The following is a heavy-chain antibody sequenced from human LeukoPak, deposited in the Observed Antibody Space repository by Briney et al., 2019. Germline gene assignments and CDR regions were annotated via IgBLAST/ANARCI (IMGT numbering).Heavy chain of an antibody. D-gene: IGHD6-6*01. V-gene: IGHV4-34*01. CDR1: GGSFSGYY. J-gene: IGHJ4*02. CDR2: INHSGST. CDR3: ARGSRPVARPDY. Sequence: SETLSLTCAVYGGSFSGYYWSWIRQPPGKGLEWIGEINHSGSTNYNPSLKSRVTISVDTSKNQFSLKLSSVTAADTAVYYCARGSRPVARPDYWGQGTLVTVSS.